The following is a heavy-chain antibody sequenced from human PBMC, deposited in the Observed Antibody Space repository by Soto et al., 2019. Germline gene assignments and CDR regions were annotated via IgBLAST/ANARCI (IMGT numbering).Heavy chain of an antibody. CDR1: GFTFSSYG. CDR2: ISYDGSNK. V-gene: IGHV3-30*18. D-gene: IGHD1-26*01. CDR3: AKDQYSGSYYLDY. Sequence: ESGGGVVQPGRSLRLSCAASGFTFSSYGMHWFRQAPGKGLEWVAVISYDGSNKYYADSVKGRFPISRDNSKNTLYLQMNSLRAEDTAVYYCAKDQYSGSYYLDYWGQGTLVTVSA. J-gene: IGHJ4*02.